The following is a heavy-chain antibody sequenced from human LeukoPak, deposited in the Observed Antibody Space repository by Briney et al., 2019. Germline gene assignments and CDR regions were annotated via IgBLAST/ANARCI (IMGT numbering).Heavy chain of an antibody. Sequence: KSSETLSLTCAVYGGSFSGYYWSWIRQPPGKGLEWIGEINHSGSTNYNPSLKSRVTISVDTSKNQFSLKLSSVTAADTAVYYCARHEASGSYGLGAFDIWGQGTMVTVSS. D-gene: IGHD1-26*01. J-gene: IGHJ3*02. V-gene: IGHV4-34*01. CDR2: INHSGST. CDR3: ARHEASGSYGLGAFDI. CDR1: GGSFSGYY.